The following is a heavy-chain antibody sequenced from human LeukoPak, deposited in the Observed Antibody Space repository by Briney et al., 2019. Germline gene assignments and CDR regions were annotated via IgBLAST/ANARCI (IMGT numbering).Heavy chain of an antibody. Sequence: ASVKVSCKASGYTFTSYYMHWVRQAPGQGLEWMGIINPSGGSTSYAQKFQGRVTMTRDTSTSTAYMELRSLRSDDTAVYYCARVGSSGPFDYWGQGTLVTVSS. CDR1: GYTFTSYY. J-gene: IGHJ4*02. CDR2: INPSGGST. CDR3: ARVGSSGPFDY. V-gene: IGHV1-46*01. D-gene: IGHD6-13*01.